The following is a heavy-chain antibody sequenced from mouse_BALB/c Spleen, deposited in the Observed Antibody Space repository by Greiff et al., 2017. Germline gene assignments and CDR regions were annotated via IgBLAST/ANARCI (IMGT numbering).Heavy chain of an antibody. D-gene: IGHD1-1*01. CDR3: AREGTTVVHYYAMDY. CDR1: GFSLTGYG. V-gene: IGHV2-6-7*01. J-gene: IGHJ4*01. Sequence: VQLVESGPGLVAPSQSLSITCTVSGFSLTGYGVNWVRQPPGKGLEWLGMIWGDGSTDYNSALKSRLSISKDNSKSQVFLKMNSLQTDDTARYYCAREGTTVVHYYAMDYWGQGTSVTVSS. CDR2: IWGDGST.